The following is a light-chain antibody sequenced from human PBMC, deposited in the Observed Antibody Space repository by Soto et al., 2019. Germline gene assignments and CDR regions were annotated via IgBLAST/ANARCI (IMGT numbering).Light chain of an antibody. CDR2: DAS. V-gene: IGKV3-11*01. Sequence: EVVLTQSPATLSLSLGERATLSCTASQSVSSHLAWYQQKPGQAPRLLIYDASNRATGIPARFSGSGSGTDFTLSISSLEPEEFAVYYCQQRDKWPVTFGGGTKVEFK. CDR1: QSVSSH. CDR3: QQRDKWPVT. J-gene: IGKJ4*01.